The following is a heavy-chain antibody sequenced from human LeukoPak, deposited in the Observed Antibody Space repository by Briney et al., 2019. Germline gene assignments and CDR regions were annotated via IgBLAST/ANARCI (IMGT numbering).Heavy chain of an antibody. Sequence: SETLSLTCTLSGGSISSYYWSCLRQPPGKGLEWFGYIYCSGSTNYNPSLKSRVTISVDTSKNQFSLKLSSVTAADTAVYYCASSITMVRGVIITDAFDIWGQGTMVTVSS. CDR2: IYCSGST. CDR3: ASSITMVRGVIITDAFDI. J-gene: IGHJ3*02. V-gene: IGHV4-59*08. D-gene: IGHD3-10*01. CDR1: GGSISSYY.